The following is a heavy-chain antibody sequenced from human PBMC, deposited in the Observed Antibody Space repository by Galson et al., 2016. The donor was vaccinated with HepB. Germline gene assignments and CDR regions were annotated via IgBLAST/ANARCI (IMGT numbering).Heavy chain of an antibody. D-gene: IGHD1-26*01. Sequence: SLRLSCAASGFTFRNHWMLWVRQAPGKGLVWISRINSDGSGTTYADSVKGRFTISRDNAKNTLYLQMNSLRVEDTAVYYCARGGNYGYTWGLGTLVTVSS. CDR2: INSDGSGT. J-gene: IGHJ4*02. V-gene: IGHV3-74*01. CDR1: GFTFRNHW. CDR3: ARGGNYGYT.